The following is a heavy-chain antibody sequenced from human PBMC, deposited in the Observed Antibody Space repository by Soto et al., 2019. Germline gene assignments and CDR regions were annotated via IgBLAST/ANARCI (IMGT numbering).Heavy chain of an antibody. CDR2: TYYRSKWYN. J-gene: IGHJ6*02. CDR3: ARDRQTGTTGPYYYGMDV. D-gene: IGHD1-7*01. CDR1: GDSVSSNSAA. V-gene: IGHV6-1*01. Sequence: SQTLSLTCAISGDSVSSNSAAWNWIRRSPSRGLEWLGRTYYRSKWYNDYAVSVKSRITINPDTSKNQFSLQLNSVTPEDTAVYYCARDRQTGTTGPYYYGMDVWGQGTTVTVSS.